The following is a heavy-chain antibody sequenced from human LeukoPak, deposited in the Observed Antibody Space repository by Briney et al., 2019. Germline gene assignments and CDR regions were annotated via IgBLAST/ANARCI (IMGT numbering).Heavy chain of an antibody. D-gene: IGHD2-21*01. Sequence: GGSLRLSCAASGFTVSSNYLSWVRQAPGKGLEWVSVIYSGGSTYYADSVKGRFTISRHNSKNTLYLQTNSLRAEDTAVYYCARHMDYYYGMDVWGQGTTVTVSS. CDR1: GFTVSSNY. J-gene: IGHJ6*02. CDR3: ARHMDYYYGMDV. CDR2: IYSGGST. V-gene: IGHV3-53*04.